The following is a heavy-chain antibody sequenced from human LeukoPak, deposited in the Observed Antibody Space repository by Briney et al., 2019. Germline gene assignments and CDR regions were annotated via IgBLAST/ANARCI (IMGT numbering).Heavy chain of an antibody. Sequence: GGSLRLSCAASGFTFSSYSMSWVRQAPGKGLEWLSNLSGNGGGTSYADSVKGRFTISRDNSKNTLYLQMNSLKAEDTAVYYCAKDSFPGANWGQGTLVTVSS. CDR3: AKDSFPGAN. CDR2: LSGNGGGT. V-gene: IGHV3-23*01. D-gene: IGHD2/OR15-2a*01. CDR1: GFTFSSYS. J-gene: IGHJ4*02.